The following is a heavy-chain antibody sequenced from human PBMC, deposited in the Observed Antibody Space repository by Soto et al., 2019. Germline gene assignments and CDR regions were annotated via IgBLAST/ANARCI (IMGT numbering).Heavy chain of an antibody. V-gene: IGHV3-7*03. D-gene: IGHD1-20*01. J-gene: IGHJ5*02. CDR2: IKQDGSEK. CDR3: ARGDNRNPSWFDP. Sequence: PGGSLRLSCAASGFTFSSYWMSWVRQAPGKGLEWVANIKQDGSEKYYVDSVKGRFTISRDNAKNSLYLQMNSLRAEDTAVYYCARGDNRNPSWFDPWGQGTLVTVSS. CDR1: GFTFSSYW.